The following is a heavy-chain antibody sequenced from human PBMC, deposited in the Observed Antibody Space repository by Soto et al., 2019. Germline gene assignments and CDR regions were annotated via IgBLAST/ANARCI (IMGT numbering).Heavy chain of an antibody. Sequence: SLRLSCAASGFTFSSYAMHWVRQAPGKGLEWVAVISYDGSNKYYADSVKGRFTISRDNSKNTLYLQMNSLRAEDTAVYYCARDLSSSWYYYYGMDVWGQGTTVTVSS. D-gene: IGHD6-13*01. CDR3: ARDLSSSWYYYYGMDV. CDR2: ISYDGSNK. V-gene: IGHV3-30-3*01. J-gene: IGHJ6*02. CDR1: GFTFSSYA.